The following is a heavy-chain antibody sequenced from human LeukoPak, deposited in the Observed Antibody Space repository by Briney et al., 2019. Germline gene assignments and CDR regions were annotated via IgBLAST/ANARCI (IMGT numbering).Heavy chain of an antibody. V-gene: IGHV4-59*01. Sequence: SETLSLTCTVSGGSISSYYCSWIRQPPGKGLEWIGYIYYSGSTNYNPSLRSRVTISVDTSKNQFSLKLSSVTAADTAVYYCARGPITGTPGYLDYWGQGTLVTVSS. CDR1: GGSISSYY. CDR2: IYYSGST. CDR3: ARGPITGTPGYLDY. J-gene: IGHJ4*02. D-gene: IGHD1-20*01.